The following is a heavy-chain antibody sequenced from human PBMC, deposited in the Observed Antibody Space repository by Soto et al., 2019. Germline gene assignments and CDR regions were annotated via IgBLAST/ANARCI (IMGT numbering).Heavy chain of an antibody. CDR2: ISYDGSNK. V-gene: IGHV3-30*18. J-gene: IGHJ4*02. Sequence: QPGGSLRLSCAASGFTFSSYGMHWVRQAPGKGLEWVAVISYDGSNKYYSDSVKGRFTISRDNSKNKLYLQMNSLRAEDTAVYYCAKVGYSRSSDFDYWGQGTLVTVS. CDR1: GFTFSSYG. CDR3: AKVGYSRSSDFDY. D-gene: IGHD6-6*01.